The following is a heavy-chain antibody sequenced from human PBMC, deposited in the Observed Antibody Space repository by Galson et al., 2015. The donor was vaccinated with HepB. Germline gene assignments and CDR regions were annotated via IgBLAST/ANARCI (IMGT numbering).Heavy chain of an antibody. CDR3: ARSLHRGASAYCTGGSCYGGAFDT. Sequence: SETLSLTCTVFGSITTNYWSWIRQSPGKGLEWIGYIYYSRSTKYNPSLKSRVTISVDTSKNQFSLNLNSVTDTDTAMYYCARSLHRGASAYCTGGSCYGGAFDTWGRGTMVTVSS. V-gene: IGHV4-59*01. CDR1: GSITTNY. D-gene: IGHD2-15*01. CDR2: IYYSRST. J-gene: IGHJ3*02.